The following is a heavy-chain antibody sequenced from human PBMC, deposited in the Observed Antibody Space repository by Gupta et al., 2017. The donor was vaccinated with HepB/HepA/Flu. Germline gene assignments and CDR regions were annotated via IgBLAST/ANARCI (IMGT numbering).Heavy chain of an antibody. CDR2: IWYDGSNK. Sequence: QVQLVESGGGVVQPGRSLRLSCAASGFTFSSYRMHWVRQAPAQGLEWVAVIWYDGSNKYYADSVKGRFTISRDNSKNTLYLQMNSLRAEDTAVYYCARDACSGGSCYSFYYYYYGMDVWGQGTTVTVSS. V-gene: IGHV3-33*01. CDR3: ARDACSGGSCYSFYYYYYGMDV. D-gene: IGHD2-15*01. J-gene: IGHJ6*02. CDR1: GFTFSSYR.